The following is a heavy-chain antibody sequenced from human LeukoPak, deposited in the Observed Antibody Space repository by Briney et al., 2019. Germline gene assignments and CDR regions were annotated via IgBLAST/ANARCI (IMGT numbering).Heavy chain of an antibody. CDR3: AQSYYYDSSGYYGGLDY. D-gene: IGHD3-22*01. V-gene: IGHV1-18*01. J-gene: IGHJ4*02. Sequence: ASVKVSCKASGYTFTSYGISWVRQAPRQGLEWMGWISAYNGNTNYAQKLQGRVTMTTDTSTSTAYMELRSLRSDDTAVYYCAQSYYYDSSGYYGGLDYWGQGTLVTVSS. CDR1: GYTFTSYG. CDR2: ISAYNGNT.